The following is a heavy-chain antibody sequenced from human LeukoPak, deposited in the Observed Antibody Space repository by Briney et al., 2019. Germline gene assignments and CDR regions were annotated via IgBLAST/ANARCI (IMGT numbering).Heavy chain of an antibody. V-gene: IGHV3-33*08. CDR2: IWYDGSNK. CDR1: GFTFSSYA. D-gene: IGHD6-19*01. Sequence: GGSLRLSCAASGFTFSSYAMHWVRQAPGKGLEWVAVIWYDGSNKYYADSVKGRFTISRDNSKNTLYLQMNSLRAEDTAVYYCARESIAVAGRSFDYWGQGTLVTVSS. J-gene: IGHJ4*02. CDR3: ARESIAVAGRSFDY.